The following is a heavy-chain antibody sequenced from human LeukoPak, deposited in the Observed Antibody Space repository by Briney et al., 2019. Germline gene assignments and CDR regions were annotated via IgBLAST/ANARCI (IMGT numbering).Heavy chain of an antibody. V-gene: IGHV4-59*01. Sequence: SETLSLTCIVSGGSISSYYWSWIRQPPGKGLEWIGHIYYSGSTNYNPSLKSRVTISVDTSKNQFSLKLTSVTAADTAVYYCARGEPAFSSDWYTLYFDNWGQGTLVTVSS. D-gene: IGHD6-19*01. CDR1: GGSISSYY. CDR2: IYYSGST. J-gene: IGHJ4*02. CDR3: ARGEPAFSSDWYTLYFDN.